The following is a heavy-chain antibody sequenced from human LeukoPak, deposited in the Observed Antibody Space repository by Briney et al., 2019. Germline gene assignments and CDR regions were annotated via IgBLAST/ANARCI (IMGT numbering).Heavy chain of an antibody. V-gene: IGHV3-30*02. Sequence: GGSLRLSCAASGFTFSSYGMHWVRQAPGKGLEWVAFIRYDGSNKYYADSVKGRFTISRDNSKNTLYLQMNSLRAEDTAVYYCAKVGCSSTSCYEGDDAFDIWGQRTMVTVSS. CDR2: IRYDGSNK. J-gene: IGHJ3*02. CDR3: AKVGCSSTSCYEGDDAFDI. CDR1: GFTFSSYG. D-gene: IGHD2-2*01.